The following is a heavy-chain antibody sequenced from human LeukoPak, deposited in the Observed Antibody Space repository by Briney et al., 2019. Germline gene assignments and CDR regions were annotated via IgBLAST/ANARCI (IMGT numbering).Heavy chain of an antibody. CDR1: VGSLSSGVSY. D-gene: IGHD2-2*02. CDR3: ARAPLPAAIPVFFDY. J-gene: IGHJ4*02. CDR2: IYYSGST. V-gene: IGHV4-31*02. Sequence: TLSLTRIVSVGSLSSGVSYWSWVRQHPGEGLEWLGYIYYSGSTYYNPSLKSRVTISVDTSKYQFSLKLSSVTAADTAVYYCARAPLPAAIPVFFDYWGQGTLVTVSS.